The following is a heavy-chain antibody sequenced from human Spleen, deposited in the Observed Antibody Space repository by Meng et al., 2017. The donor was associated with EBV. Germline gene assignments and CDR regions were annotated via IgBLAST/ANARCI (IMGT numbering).Heavy chain of an antibody. D-gene: IGHD5-24*01. V-gene: IGHV4-30-4*01. CDR2: ICYSGST. CDR3: AIKDGYNYYPD. CDR1: GGSSSSGDYC. J-gene: IGHJ4*02. Sequence: QWQTQESGPGLVKASQTLSLICAISGGSSSSGDYCWSWIRPPPGKGLEWIGNICYSGSTYYNPSLKSRVTISIDTSKNQVSLNLRSVTAADTAVYYCAIKDGYNYYPDWGQGTLVTVSS.